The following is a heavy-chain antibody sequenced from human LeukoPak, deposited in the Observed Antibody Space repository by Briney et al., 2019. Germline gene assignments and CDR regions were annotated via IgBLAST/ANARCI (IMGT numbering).Heavy chain of an antibody. Sequence: GASVKVSCKASGYTFGIYDINWVRQATGQGLEWMGWINPNTGNTGYAQKFQGRVTFTRDPSISTAYMELSSLTSEDTAVYYCGRGLGGGNSVHFDYWGQGALVTVSS. J-gene: IGHJ4*02. CDR3: GRGLGGGNSVHFDY. D-gene: IGHD4-23*01. CDR1: GYTFGIYD. V-gene: IGHV1-8*02. CDR2: INPNTGNT.